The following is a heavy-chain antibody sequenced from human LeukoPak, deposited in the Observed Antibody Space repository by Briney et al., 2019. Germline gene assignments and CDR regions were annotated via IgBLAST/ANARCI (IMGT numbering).Heavy chain of an antibody. V-gene: IGHV1-2*02. CDR3: ARFEDYGGNRDVFDI. CDR2: INPHSGGA. CDR1: GYTFTAYY. Sequence: ASVNVSCKASGYTFTAYYINGVRQAPGQGLEWMGWINPHSGGAVYEQGFQGRVTMTRDTSISTAYMELSRLRSDVTAVYYCARFEDYGGNRDVFDIWGQGTMVTVSS. J-gene: IGHJ3*02. D-gene: IGHD4-23*01.